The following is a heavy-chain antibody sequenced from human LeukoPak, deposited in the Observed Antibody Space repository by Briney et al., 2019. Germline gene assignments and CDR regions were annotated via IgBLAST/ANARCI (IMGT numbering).Heavy chain of an antibody. CDR2: IYYSGST. D-gene: IGHD2-2*01. CDR1: GGSVSSGSYY. CDR3: ARDLVDCSSTSCYVPFDY. Sequence: SSETLSLTCTVSGGSVSSGSYYWSWIRQPPGKGLEWIGYIYYSGSTNYNPSLKSRVTISVDTSKNQFSLKLSSVTAADTAVYYCARDLVDCSSTSCYVPFDYWGQGALVTVSS. J-gene: IGHJ4*02. V-gene: IGHV4-61*01.